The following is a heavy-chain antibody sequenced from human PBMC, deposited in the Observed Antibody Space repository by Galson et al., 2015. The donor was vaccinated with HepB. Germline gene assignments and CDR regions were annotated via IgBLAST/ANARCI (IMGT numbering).Heavy chain of an antibody. Sequence: QSGAEVKKPGASVKVSCKASGYTFTNYGISWVRQAPGQGLEWMGWISAYNGNTNYAQKLQGRVTMTTDTSTSTAYMELRSLRSDDTAVFYCARDRRYFDWLWGVGWFDPWGQGTLVTVSS. CDR1: GYTFTNYG. CDR2: ISAYNGNT. CDR3: ARDRRYFDWLWGVGWFDP. D-gene: IGHD3-9*01. J-gene: IGHJ5*02. V-gene: IGHV1-18*01.